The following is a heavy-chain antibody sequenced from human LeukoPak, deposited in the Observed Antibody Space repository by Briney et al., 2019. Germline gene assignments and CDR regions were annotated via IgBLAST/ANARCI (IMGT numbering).Heavy chain of an antibody. V-gene: IGHV4-59*11. J-gene: IGHJ4*02. CDR2: VYSSGST. CDR3: ARVPTIFGVDMYYFDY. D-gene: IGHD3-3*01. CDR1: GRSISGHY. Sequence: SETLSLTCSVSGRSISGHYGSWIRQPPGKGLEWIGYVYSSGSTNYNSSLESRVTISEHTSKNQFFLRLRSVTAADTAVYYCARVPTIFGVDMYYFDYWGQGNLVTVSS.